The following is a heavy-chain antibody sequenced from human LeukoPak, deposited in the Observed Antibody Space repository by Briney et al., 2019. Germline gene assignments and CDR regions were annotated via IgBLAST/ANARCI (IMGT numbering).Heavy chain of an antibody. CDR2: ISGRGGSA. V-gene: IGHV3-23*01. CDR1: GFTFSSWT. Sequence: GGSLRLSCAASGFTFSSWTMTWVRQAPGKGLEYLSLISGRGGSAYYADSVKGRFTISRDNSKNTLYLQMNRRRAEDTDVYYCAKDPRVTSGWYDDWGQGTQVTVSS. J-gene: IGHJ4*02. CDR3: AKDPRVTSGWYDD. D-gene: IGHD6-19*01.